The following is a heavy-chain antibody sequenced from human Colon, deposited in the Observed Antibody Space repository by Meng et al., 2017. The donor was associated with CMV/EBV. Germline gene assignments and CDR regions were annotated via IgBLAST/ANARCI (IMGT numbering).Heavy chain of an antibody. V-gene: IGHV1-18*01. CDR2: ISPYNGDT. Sequence: VQDGAWVKKPGASLKVSCKTSGYTFTNFGISWVRQAPGQGLEWMAYISPYNGDTNYAQRFQGRVALTTDTSTSTVYMELGSLTSDDTAMYYCARELARGGYWGQGTLVTVSS. CDR1: GYTFTNFG. J-gene: IGHJ4*02. CDR3: ARELARGGY.